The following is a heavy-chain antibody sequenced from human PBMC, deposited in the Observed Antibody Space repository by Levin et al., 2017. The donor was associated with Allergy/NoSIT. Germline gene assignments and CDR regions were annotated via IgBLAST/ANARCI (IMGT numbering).Heavy chain of an antibody. J-gene: IGHJ4*02. Sequence: GGSLRLSCSASGFTFSSYAMHWVRQAPGKGLEYVSAISSNGGSTYYADSVKGRFTISRDNSKNTLYLQMSSLRTEDTAVYYCVNWHLSSGSYYIFDYWGQGTLVTVSS. CDR1: GFTFSSYA. V-gene: IGHV3-64D*06. D-gene: IGHD3-10*01. CDR2: ISSNGGST. CDR3: VNWHLSSGSYYIFDY.